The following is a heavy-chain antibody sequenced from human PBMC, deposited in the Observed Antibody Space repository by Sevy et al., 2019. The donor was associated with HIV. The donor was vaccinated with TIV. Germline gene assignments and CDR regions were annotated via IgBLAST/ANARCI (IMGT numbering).Heavy chain of an antibody. J-gene: IGHJ4*02. CDR3: ARDFQYLGSRGYYSYYFDY. CDR1: GFTFSSYG. D-gene: IGHD3-22*01. V-gene: IGHV3-33*01. CDR2: IWYDGSNK. Sequence: GGSLRLSCAASGFTFSSYGMHWVRQAPGKGLEWVAVIWYDGSNKYYADSVKRRFTISRDNSKNTLYLQMNSLRAEDTAVYYCARDFQYLGSRGYYSYYFDYWGRGTLVTVSS.